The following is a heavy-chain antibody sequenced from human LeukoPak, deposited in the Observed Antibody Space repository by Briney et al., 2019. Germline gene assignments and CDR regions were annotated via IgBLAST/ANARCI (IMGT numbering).Heavy chain of an antibody. V-gene: IGHV4-4*07. Sequence: PSETLSLTCTVSGGSISSYYWSWIRQPAGKGLEWIGRIYTSGSTNYNPSLKSRVTMSVDTSKNQFSLKLSSVTAADTAVYYCARIRSGIAVAGTRHNWFDPWGQGTLVNVSS. CDR3: ARIRSGIAVAGTRHNWFDP. J-gene: IGHJ5*02. CDR2: IYTSGST. CDR1: GGSISSYY. D-gene: IGHD6-19*01.